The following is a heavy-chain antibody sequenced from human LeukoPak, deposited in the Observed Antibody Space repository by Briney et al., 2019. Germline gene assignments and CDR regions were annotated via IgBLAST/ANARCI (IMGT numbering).Heavy chain of an antibody. V-gene: IGHV4-59*01. CDR3: ARGSGYCSGGSCYGGYFQH. CDR1: GGSFSSYY. Sequence: SETLSRTCAVYGGSFSSYYWSWIRQPPGKGLEWIGYIYYSGSTNYNPSLKSRVTISVDTSKNQFSLKLSSVTAADTAVYYCARGSGYCSGGSCYGGYFQHWGQGTLVTVSS. CDR2: IYYSGST. J-gene: IGHJ1*01. D-gene: IGHD2-15*01.